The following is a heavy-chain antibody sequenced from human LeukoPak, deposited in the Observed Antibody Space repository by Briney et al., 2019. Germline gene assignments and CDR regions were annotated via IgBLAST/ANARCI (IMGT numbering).Heavy chain of an antibody. CDR1: GGTFSSYA. J-gene: IGHJ4*02. D-gene: IGHD2-15*01. Sequence: SVKVSCKASGGTFSSYAISWVRQAPGQGLEWMGGIIPIFGTANYAQKFQGRVTITADESTGTAYMELSSLRSEDTAVYYCARDRVKLGYCSGGSCYSGFDYWGQGTLVTVSS. CDR3: ARDRVKLGYCSGGSCYSGFDY. V-gene: IGHV1-69*13. CDR2: IIPIFGTA.